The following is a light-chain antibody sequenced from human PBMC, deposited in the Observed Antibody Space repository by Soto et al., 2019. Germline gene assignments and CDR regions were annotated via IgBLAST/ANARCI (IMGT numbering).Light chain of an antibody. CDR3: CSYAGNYTLI. Sequence: QSVLTQPRSVSGSPGQSVTVSCTGTSRDVGIYNYVSWYQQRPGTAPKVMIYDVTKRPSGVPDRFSGSKSANTASLTISGLQADDEADYYCCSYAGNYTLIFGGGTKVIV. CDR2: DVT. V-gene: IGLV2-11*01. J-gene: IGLJ2*01. CDR1: SRDVGIYNY.